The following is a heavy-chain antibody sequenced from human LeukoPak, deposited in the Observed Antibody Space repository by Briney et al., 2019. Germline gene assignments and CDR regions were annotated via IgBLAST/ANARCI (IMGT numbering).Heavy chain of an antibody. CDR1: GFTFSSYS. CDR2: ISSSSSYI. V-gene: IGHV3-21*01. D-gene: IGHD4-17*01. Sequence: GGSLRLSCAASGFTFSSYSMNWVRQAPGKGLEWVSSISSSSSYINYADSMEGRFTISRDNAKNSLYLQMNSLRAEDTAVYYCARELRQDYWGQGTLVTVSS. CDR3: ARELRQDY. J-gene: IGHJ4*02.